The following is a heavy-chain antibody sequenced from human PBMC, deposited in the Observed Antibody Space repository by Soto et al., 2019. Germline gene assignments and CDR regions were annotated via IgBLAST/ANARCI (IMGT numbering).Heavy chain of an antibody. J-gene: IGHJ1*01. D-gene: IGHD3-22*01. CDR1: GFSLSTSGVG. CDR2: IYWDDDK. CDR3: AHRGYYYDSSGYYSSAEYFQH. V-gene: IGHV2-5*02. Sequence: QITLKESGPTLVKPTQTLTLTCTFSGFSLSTSGVGVGWIRQPPGKALEWLALIYWDDDKRYSPSLKSRLTIPPDTSKNHVVLTMTNMDPVDTATYYCAHRGYYYDSSGYYSSAEYFQHWGQGTLVTVSS.